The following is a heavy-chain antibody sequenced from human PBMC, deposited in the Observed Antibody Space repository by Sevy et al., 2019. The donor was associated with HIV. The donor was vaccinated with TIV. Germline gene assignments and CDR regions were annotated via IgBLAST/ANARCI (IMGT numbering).Heavy chain of an antibody. CDR3: ARGGHRGGVDEDAFDI. D-gene: IGHD3-16*01. CDR1: GGTFSSYA. V-gene: IGHV1-69*13. J-gene: IGHJ3*02. CDR2: IIPIFGTA. Sequence: ASVKVSCKASGGTFSSYAISWVRQAPGQGLEWMGGIIPIFGTANYAQKFQGRVTITADESTSTAYMELSSLRSEDTAVYYSARGGHRGGVDEDAFDIWGQGTMVTVSS.